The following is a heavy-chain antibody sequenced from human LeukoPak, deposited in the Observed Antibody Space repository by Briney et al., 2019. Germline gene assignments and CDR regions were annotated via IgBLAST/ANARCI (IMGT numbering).Heavy chain of an antibody. CDR3: ARLYYDSSGHY. CDR1: GGSISSSSHY. J-gene: IGHJ4*02. Sequence: SETLSLTCTVSGGSISSSSHYWGWIRQSPGKGLEWIGSIYYSGSTYYNPSLKSRITISVDTSKNQFSLKLSSVTAADTAVYYCARLYYDSSGHYWGQGTLVTVSS. V-gene: IGHV4-39*07. D-gene: IGHD3-22*01. CDR2: IYYSGST.